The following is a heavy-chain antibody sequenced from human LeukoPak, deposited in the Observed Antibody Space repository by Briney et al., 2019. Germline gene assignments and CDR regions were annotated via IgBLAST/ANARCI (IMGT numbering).Heavy chain of an antibody. Sequence: SGPTLVNPTQTLTLTCTFSGFSLSTSGVGVGWIRQPPGKALEWLALIYWNDDKRYSPPLKSRLTITKDTSKNQVVLTMTNMDPVDTATYYCAHGYSSSWYGGYYYYGMDVWGQGTTVTVSS. CDR1: GFSLSTSGVG. CDR2: IYWNDDK. V-gene: IGHV2-5*01. J-gene: IGHJ6*02. CDR3: AHGYSSSWYGGYYYYGMDV. D-gene: IGHD6-13*01.